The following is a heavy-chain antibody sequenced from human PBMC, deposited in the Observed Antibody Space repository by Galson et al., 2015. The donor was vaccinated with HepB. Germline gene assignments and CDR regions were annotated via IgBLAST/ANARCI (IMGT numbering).Heavy chain of an antibody. CDR1: GYTFIAYY. J-gene: IGHJ5*02. CDR3: AREERYCSSDTCANWFDP. D-gene: IGHD2-15*01. V-gene: IGHV1-2*02. Sequence: SVKVSCKASGYTFIAYYIHWVRQAPGQGLEWMGWINPNSGGTKYAQKFQGRVTVTRDTSITTAHMELSRLTSDDTAVYYCAREERYCSSDTCANWFDPWGQGTLVPVSS. CDR2: INPNSGGT.